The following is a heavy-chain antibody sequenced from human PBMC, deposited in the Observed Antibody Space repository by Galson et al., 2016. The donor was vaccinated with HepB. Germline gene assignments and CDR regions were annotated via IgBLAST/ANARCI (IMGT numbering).Heavy chain of an antibody. CDR1: GFTFRSYA. CDR3: ARESARTFYYDSSGYRWAFDI. J-gene: IGHJ3*02. Sequence: SLRLSCAASGFTFRSYAMHWVRQAPGKGPEWVAGISYDGSQKYSADSVQGRFTISRDNSKNTLYLQMNSLRVEDTAMYYCARESARTFYYDSSGYRWAFDIWGQGTMVTVSS. D-gene: IGHD3-22*01. CDR2: ISYDGSQK. V-gene: IGHV3-30-3*01.